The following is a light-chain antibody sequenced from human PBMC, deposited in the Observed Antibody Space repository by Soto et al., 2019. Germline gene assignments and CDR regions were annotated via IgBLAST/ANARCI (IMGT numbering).Light chain of an antibody. CDR2: GAS. CDR3: QQRSNWPPWT. Sequence: LTQSPGTLSLSPGERATLSCRASQSVSSSYLAWYQQKPGQAPRLLIYGASSRATGIPDRFSGSGSGTDFTLTISSLEPEDFAVYYCQQRSNWPPWTFGQGTKVDIK. J-gene: IGKJ1*01. V-gene: IGKV3D-20*02. CDR1: QSVSSSY.